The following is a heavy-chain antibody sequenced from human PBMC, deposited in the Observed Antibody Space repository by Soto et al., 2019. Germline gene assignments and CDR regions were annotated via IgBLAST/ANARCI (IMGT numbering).Heavy chain of an antibody. J-gene: IGHJ4*02. CDR2: INDEGNNA. D-gene: IGHD1-26*01. V-gene: IGHV3-74*01. CDR3: TRGPRVSSIGTGAY. Sequence: GGSLRLSCEASGFIFKMYYLHWVRQTPGKGPVWVARINDEGNNATYADSAKGRFTISRDNAKNTLYLQMDGLRVDDTGLYYCTRGPRVSSIGTGAYWGQGSLVTVSS. CDR1: GFIFKMYY.